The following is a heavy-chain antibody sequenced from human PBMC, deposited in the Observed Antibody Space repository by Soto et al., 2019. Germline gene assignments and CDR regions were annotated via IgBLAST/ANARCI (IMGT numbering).Heavy chain of an antibody. CDR3: ARGRHYGMDV. CDR1: GGSFSGYN. CDR2: INHSGST. V-gene: IGHV4-34*01. Sequence: SETLSLTCAVYGGSFSGYNWSWIRQPPGKGLEWIGEINHSGSTNYNPSLKSRVTISVDTSKNQFSLKLSSVTAADTAVYYCARGRHYGMDVWGQGTTVTVSS. J-gene: IGHJ6*02.